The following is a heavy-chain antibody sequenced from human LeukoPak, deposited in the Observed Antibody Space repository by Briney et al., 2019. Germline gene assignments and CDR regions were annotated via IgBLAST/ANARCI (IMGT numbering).Heavy chain of an antibody. J-gene: IGHJ5*02. CDR3: ARDGSSWSNWFDP. V-gene: IGHV3-30*02. CDR1: GFTFSRYG. Sequence: TGGSLRLSCAASGFTFSRYGMHWVRQAPGKGLEWVSFIQSDASTQYYADSVKGRFTISRDNSKNTLYLQMSSLRAEDTAVYYCARDGSSWSNWFDPWGQGTLVTVSS. D-gene: IGHD6-13*01. CDR2: IQSDASTQ.